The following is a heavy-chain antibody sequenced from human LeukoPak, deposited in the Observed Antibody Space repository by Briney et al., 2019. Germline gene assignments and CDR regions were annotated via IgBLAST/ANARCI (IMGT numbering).Heavy chain of an antibody. CDR3: AKSKSPYPMDYIFDF. J-gene: IGHJ4*02. V-gene: IGHV3-30-3*01. CDR1: GFTFSSHA. Sequence: GRSLRLSCAASGFTFSSHAMHWVRQAPGKGLEWVAVISYDGSNKYYADSVKGRFTISRDNSKNTLYVQINSLRTDDAAVYYCAKSKSPYPMDYIFDFWGQGTLVTVSS. CDR2: ISYDGSNK. D-gene: IGHD4-11*01.